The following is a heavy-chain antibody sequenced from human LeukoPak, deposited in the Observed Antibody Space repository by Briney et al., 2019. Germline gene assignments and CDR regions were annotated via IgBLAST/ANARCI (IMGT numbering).Heavy chain of an antibody. J-gene: IGHJ4*02. D-gene: IGHD1-7*01. Sequence: SETLSLTCADYGGSFSGYYRSWIRQPPGKGLEWIGEINHSGSTNYNPSLKSRVTISVDTSKNQFSLKLSSVTAADTAVYYCASRWGTRGYWGQGTLVTVSS. CDR1: GGSFSGYY. CDR3: ASRWGTRGY. V-gene: IGHV4-34*01. CDR2: INHSGST.